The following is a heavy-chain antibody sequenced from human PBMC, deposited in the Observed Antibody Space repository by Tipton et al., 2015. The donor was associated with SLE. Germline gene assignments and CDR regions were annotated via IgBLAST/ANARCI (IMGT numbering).Heavy chain of an antibody. Sequence: QSGPEVKKPGASVKVSCKASGYTFTSYGISWVRQAPGQGLEWMGWIIPIFGTANYAQKFQGRVTITADESTSTAYMELSSLSSGDTAVYYCARGSCYDSSGGAYFDYWGQGTLVTVSS. D-gene: IGHD3-22*01. CDR3: ARGSCYDSSGGAYFDY. J-gene: IGHJ4*02. CDR2: IIPIFGTA. V-gene: IGHV1-69*13. CDR1: GYTFTSYG.